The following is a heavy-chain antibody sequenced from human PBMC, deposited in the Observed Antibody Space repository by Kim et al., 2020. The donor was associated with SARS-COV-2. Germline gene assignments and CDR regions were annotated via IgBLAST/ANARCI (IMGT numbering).Heavy chain of an antibody. CDR3: AKTVGYCGGDCYSFDY. V-gene: IGHV3-23*01. Sequence: GGSLRLSCAASGFTFSSYAMSWVRQAPGKGLEWVSAISGSGGSTYYADSVKGRFTISRDNSKNTLYLQMNSLRAEDTAVYYCAKTVGYCGGDCYSFDYWGQGTLVTVSS. D-gene: IGHD2-21*02. CDR1: GFTFSSYA. CDR2: ISGSGGST. J-gene: IGHJ4*02.